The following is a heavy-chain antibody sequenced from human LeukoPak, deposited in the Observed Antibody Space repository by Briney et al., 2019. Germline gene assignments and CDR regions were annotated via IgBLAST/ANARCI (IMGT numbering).Heavy chain of an antibody. V-gene: IGHV4-59*08. CDR1: GGSISSYY. J-gene: IGHJ5*02. CDR2: IYYSGST. Sequence: SETLSLTCTVSGGSISSYYWSWIRQPPGKGLEWIGYIYYSGSTNYNPSLKSRVTISVDTSKNQFSLKLSSVTAADTAVYYCARQKVTMVRGVIITNWFDPWGQGTLVTVSS. CDR3: ARQKVTMVRGVIITNWFDP. D-gene: IGHD3-10*01.